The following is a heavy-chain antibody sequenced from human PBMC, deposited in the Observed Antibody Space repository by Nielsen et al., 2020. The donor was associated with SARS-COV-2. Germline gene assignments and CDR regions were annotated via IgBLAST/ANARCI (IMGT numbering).Heavy chain of an antibody. Sequence: PGKGLEWIAYINYSGSLNYHPSLRSRVTISINTSKNQFSLKLSSVTAADTAVYYCARNSGWYPNVNKYYYYGMDVWGQGTTVTVSS. CDR3: ARNSGWYPNVNKYYYYGMDV. J-gene: IGHJ6*02. V-gene: IGHV4-59*12. CDR2: INYSGSL. D-gene: IGHD6-19*01.